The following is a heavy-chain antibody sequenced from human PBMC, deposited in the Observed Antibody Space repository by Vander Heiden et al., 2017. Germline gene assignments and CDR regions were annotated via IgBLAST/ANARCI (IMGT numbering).Heavy chain of an antibody. CDR1: GGSFSGYY. CDR3: ARETMPGECYFDY. J-gene: IGHJ4*02. CDR2: INHSGST. D-gene: IGHD3-16*01. Sequence: QVQLQPWGAGLLTPSETLSLTCAVYGGSFSGYYWSWIRQPPGKGLEWIGEINHSGSTNYNPALKSRVTISVDTSKNQFSLKLSSVTAADTAVYCYARETMPGECYFDYWGQGTLVTVSS. V-gene: IGHV4-34*01.